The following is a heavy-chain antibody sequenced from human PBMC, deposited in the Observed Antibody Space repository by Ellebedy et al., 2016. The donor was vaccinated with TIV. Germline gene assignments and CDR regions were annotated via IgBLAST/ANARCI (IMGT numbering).Heavy chain of an antibody. V-gene: IGHV3-30*07. CDR2: ISYDGSNK. D-gene: IGHD1-26*01. CDR1: GFTFSSYA. Sequence: GESLKISCAASGFTFSSYAMHWVRQAPGKGLEWVAVISYDGSNKYYADSVKGRFTISRDNSKNTLYLQMNSLRAEDTAVYYCAKDRGGSYYSPFDYWGQGTLVTVSS. CDR3: AKDRGGSYYSPFDY. J-gene: IGHJ4*02.